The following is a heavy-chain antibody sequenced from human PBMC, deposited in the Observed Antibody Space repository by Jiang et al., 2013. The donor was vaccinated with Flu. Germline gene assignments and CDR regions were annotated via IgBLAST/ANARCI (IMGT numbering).Heavy chain of an antibody. Sequence: VQPGRSLRLSCAASGFTFNDYAIHWVRQAPGKGLEWVALISWDGSKKYYTDSVKGRFTISRDNSRNTLYLQMSSLTVEDTAVYYCARVLAAVHTGLSHFDYWGQGTLVTVSS. V-gene: IGHV3-30-3*01. CDR2: ISWDGSKK. CDR1: GFTFNDYA. CDR3: ARVLAAVHTGLSHFDY. D-gene: IGHD5-18*01. J-gene: IGHJ4*02.